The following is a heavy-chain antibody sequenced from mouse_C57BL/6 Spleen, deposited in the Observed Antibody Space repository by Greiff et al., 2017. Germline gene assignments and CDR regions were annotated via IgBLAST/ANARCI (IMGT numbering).Heavy chain of an antibody. V-gene: IGHV1-50*01. J-gene: IGHJ2*01. CDR2: IDPSDSYT. D-gene: IGHD2-1*01. Sequence: QVQLQQPGAELVKPGASVKLSCKASGYTFTSYWMQWVKQRPGQGLEWIGEIDPSDSYTNYNQKFKGKATLTVDTSSSTAYMQLSSLTSEDSAVYYCARGEGNDYWGQGTTLTVSS. CDR3: ARGEGNDY. CDR1: GYTFTSYW.